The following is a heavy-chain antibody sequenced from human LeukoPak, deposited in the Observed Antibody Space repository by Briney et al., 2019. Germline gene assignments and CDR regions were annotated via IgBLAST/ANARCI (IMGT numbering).Heavy chain of an antibody. CDR1: GFTFSSYE. Sequence: GGSLRLSCAASGFTFSSYEMNWVRQAPGKGLEWVSYISSSGSTIYYADSVKGRFTISRDNAKNSLYLQMNSLRAEDTAVYYCARDAPLKNVDIVATTQDYWGQGTLVTVSS. CDR3: ARDAPLKNVDIVATTQDY. D-gene: IGHD5-12*01. V-gene: IGHV3-48*03. J-gene: IGHJ4*02. CDR2: ISSSGSTI.